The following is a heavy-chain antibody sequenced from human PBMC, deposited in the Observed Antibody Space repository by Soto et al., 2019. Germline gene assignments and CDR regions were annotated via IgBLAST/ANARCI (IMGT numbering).Heavy chain of an antibody. CDR2: IYYSGSA. Sequence: SETLSLTCTVSGSSISSYYWSWIRQPPEKELEWIGYIYYSGSANYNPSLKSRVTISVDTSKNQFSLKLSSVTAADTSVYYCARVEEDWLVPWGRGTLDTVSS. J-gene: IGHJ5*02. V-gene: IGHV4-59*01. CDR1: GSSISSYY. CDR3: ARVEEDWLVP.